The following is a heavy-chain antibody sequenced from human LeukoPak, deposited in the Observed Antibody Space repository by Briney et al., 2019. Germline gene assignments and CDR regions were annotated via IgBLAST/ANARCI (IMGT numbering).Heavy chain of an antibody. J-gene: IGHJ6*03. CDR2: IYSGGST. D-gene: IGHD2-2*01. CDR1: GFTVSSNY. CDR3: ARDRVVPAANGPYYYYMDV. V-gene: IGHV3-66*02. Sequence: GGSLRLSCAASGFTVSSNYMSWVRQAPGKGLEWVSVIYSGGSTYYADSVKGRFTISRDNSKNTLYLQMNSLRAEDTAVYYCARDRVVPAANGPYYYYMDVWGKETTVTVSS.